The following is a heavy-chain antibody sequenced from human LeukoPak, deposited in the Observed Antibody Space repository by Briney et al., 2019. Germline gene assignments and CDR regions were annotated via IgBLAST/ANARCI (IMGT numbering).Heavy chain of an antibody. J-gene: IGHJ3*01. V-gene: IGHV4-39*01. Sequence: SSETLSLTCTVSGGSISNTSYYWGWIRQPPGMALEWIGHIYYSGSTFYNPSVESRVTLSIDTSKNQFSLMLSSVTAADTAVYYCTSPPSSYYDSSGYSLYAFDVWGQGTMVTVSS. CDR2: IYYSGST. CDR3: TSPPSSYYDSSGYSLYAFDV. D-gene: IGHD3-22*01. CDR1: GGSISNTSYY.